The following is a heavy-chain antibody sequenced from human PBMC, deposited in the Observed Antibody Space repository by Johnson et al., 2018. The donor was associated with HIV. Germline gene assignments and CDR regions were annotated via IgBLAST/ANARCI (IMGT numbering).Heavy chain of an antibody. V-gene: IGHV3-20*04. J-gene: IGHJ3*01. CDR1: GFTFDDYG. CDR3: ARDWDYYDSSGYYYANMVDAFDV. D-gene: IGHD3-22*01. CDR2: INWNGGST. Sequence: VQLVESGGGVVRPGGSLRLSCAASGFTFDDYGMSWVRQAPGKGLEWVSGINWNGGSTGYADSVKGRFTISRDNAKNSLYLQMNSLRAEDTALYYCARDWDYYDSSGYYYANMVDAFDVWGQGTVVTVSS.